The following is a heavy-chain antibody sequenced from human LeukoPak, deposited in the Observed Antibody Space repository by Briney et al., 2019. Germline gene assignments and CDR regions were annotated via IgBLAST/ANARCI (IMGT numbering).Heavy chain of an antibody. Sequence: GGSLRLSCAASGFTFSSYWMHWVRHTPEKGLVWVSRINSDGSSTSYADSVKGRFTISRDNAKNTLYLQMSSLRAEDTAVYYCVRWDSRGYCGDYWGQGTLVTVSS. J-gene: IGHJ4*02. D-gene: IGHD3-22*01. V-gene: IGHV3-74*01. CDR2: INSDGSST. CDR3: VRWDSRGYCGDY. CDR1: GFTFSSYW.